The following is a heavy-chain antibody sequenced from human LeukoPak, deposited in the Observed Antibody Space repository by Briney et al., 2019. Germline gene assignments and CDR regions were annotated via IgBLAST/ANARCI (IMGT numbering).Heavy chain of an antibody. CDR1: GFTFSSYA. Sequence: GGSLRLSCAASGFTFSSYAMSWVRQAPGKELEWVSAISGSGGSTYYADSVKGRFTISRDNSKNTLYLQMNSLRAEDTAVYYCAKGRRHIVAAYYFDYWGQGTLVTVSS. D-gene: IGHD2-21*01. J-gene: IGHJ4*02. CDR2: ISGSGGST. V-gene: IGHV3-23*01. CDR3: AKGRRHIVAAYYFDY.